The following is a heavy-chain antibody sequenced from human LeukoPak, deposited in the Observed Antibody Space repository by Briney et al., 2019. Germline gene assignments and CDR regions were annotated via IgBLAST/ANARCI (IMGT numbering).Heavy chain of an antibody. Sequence: GGSLRLSCAASGFTFSSYWMHWVRQAPGKGLVWVSRINSRGRSTNYADSVKGRFTNSRDNAKNTLYLQMNSLRVEDTAVYYCAPWREKPNVAWGQGILVTVSS. CDR2: INSRGRST. CDR1: GFTFSSYW. CDR3: APWREKPNVA. V-gene: IGHV3-74*01. D-gene: IGHD1-14*01. J-gene: IGHJ5*02.